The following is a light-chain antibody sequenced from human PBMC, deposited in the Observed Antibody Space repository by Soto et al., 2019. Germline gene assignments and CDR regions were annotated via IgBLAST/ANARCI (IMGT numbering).Light chain of an antibody. CDR3: QQYYDYPRT. CDR1: QRISMW. Sequence: DIQMTQSPSTLSASVGDRVTITCRASQRISMWLAWFQQKPGKAPKVLIYAASTLQTGVPSRFSGSGSGTDFILTINWLQSEDFATYYCQQYYDYPRTFGQGTKVDIK. V-gene: IGKV1-5*01. J-gene: IGKJ1*01. CDR2: AAS.